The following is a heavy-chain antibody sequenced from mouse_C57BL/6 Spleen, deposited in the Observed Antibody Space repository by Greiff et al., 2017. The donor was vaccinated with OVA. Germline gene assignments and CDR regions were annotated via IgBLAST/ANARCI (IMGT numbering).Heavy chain of an antibody. D-gene: IGHD2-4*01. CDR1: GYSITSGYY. V-gene: IGHV3-6*01. Sequence: EVKLVESGPGLVKPSQSLSLTCSVTGYSITSGYYWNWIRQFPGNKLEWMGYISYDGSNNYNPSLKNRISITRDTSKNQFFLKLNSVTTEDTATYYCARDHYDYDLGYAMDYWGQGTSVTVSS. CDR2: ISYDGSN. CDR3: ARDHYDYDLGYAMDY. J-gene: IGHJ4*01.